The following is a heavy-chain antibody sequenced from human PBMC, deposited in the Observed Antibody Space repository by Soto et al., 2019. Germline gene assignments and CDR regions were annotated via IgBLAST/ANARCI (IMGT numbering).Heavy chain of an antibody. Sequence: EVQLVESGGGLVQPGGSLRLSCAASGFTVSSNYMSWVRQAPGKGLEWVSVIYSGGSTYYADSVKGRFTISRDNSKNTLYLQMNSLRAEDTAVYYCAREPFYCSGGSCYDNAFDIWGQGTMVTVSS. CDR3: AREPFYCSGGSCYDNAFDI. V-gene: IGHV3-66*01. CDR1: GFTVSSNY. CDR2: IYSGGST. D-gene: IGHD2-15*01. J-gene: IGHJ3*02.